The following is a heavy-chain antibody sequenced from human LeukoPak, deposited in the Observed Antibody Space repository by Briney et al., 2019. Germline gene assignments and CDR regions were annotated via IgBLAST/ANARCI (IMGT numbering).Heavy chain of an antibody. CDR3: AIMAGY. D-gene: IGHD3-10*01. Sequence: SETLSLTCTVSGDSISSSNSYRGWIRQPPGKGLEWIGSLYYSGSSYYNPSLKSRVTISADTSKNQFSLKLTSVTAADTAVYYCAIMAGYWGQGTLVTVSS. V-gene: IGHV4-39*01. CDR1: GDSISSSNSY. CDR2: LYYSGSS. J-gene: IGHJ4*02.